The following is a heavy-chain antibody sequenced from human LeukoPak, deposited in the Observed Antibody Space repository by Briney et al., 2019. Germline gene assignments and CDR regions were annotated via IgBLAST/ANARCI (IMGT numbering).Heavy chain of an antibody. D-gene: IGHD2-15*01. V-gene: IGHV3-74*03. J-gene: IGHJ5*02. CDR1: GFTFSNYF. Sequence: PGGSLRLSCAASGFTFSNYFMHWVRQAPGKGLVWVSRINSDGTSTMYADSVKGRFTISRDNAKNMLYMQMNSLRDEDTAVCYCARRVDATRWFDPWGQGTLVTVSS. CDR2: INSDGTST. CDR3: ARRVDATRWFDP.